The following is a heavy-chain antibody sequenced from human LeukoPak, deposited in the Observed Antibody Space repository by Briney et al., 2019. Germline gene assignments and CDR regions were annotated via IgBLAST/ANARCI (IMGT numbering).Heavy chain of an antibody. CDR2: IYPGDSDT. Sequence: GASLKISCKGSGYSFNTYWIGWVRQMPGKGLEWMGIIYPGDSDTKYSPSFQGQVTISADKSISTAYLQWSSLKASDTAMYYCARRVVNNRNWYFNLWGRGTLVTVSS. CDR1: GYSFNTYW. V-gene: IGHV5-51*01. D-gene: IGHD4-23*01. J-gene: IGHJ2*01. CDR3: ARRVVNNRNWYFNL.